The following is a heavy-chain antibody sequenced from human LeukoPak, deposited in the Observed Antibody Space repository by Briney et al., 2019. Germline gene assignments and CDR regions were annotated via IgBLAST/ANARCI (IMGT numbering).Heavy chain of an antibody. D-gene: IGHD3-10*01. V-gene: IGHV3-73*01. CDR1: GFTFRASA. Sequence: GGSLRLSCAASGFTFRASAVHWVRQASGRGLEWLGRIRGKADNYATSYSASVQGRFTISRDDFTDTVYLQLHSLKTEDTAVYCRTRYTPPTGEWFDPWGQGTLVTVSS. CDR3: TRYTPPTGEWFDP. J-gene: IGHJ5*02. CDR2: IRGKADNYAT.